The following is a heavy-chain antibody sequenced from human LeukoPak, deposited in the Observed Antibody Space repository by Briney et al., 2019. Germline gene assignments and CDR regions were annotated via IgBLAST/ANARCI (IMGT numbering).Heavy chain of an antibody. J-gene: IGHJ5*02. CDR3: ARGKYYYDSSGYSPNWFDA. Sequence: SETLSLTCPVSGYSISSGYYWGWIRQPPGKGLERIGSIYHSGSTYYNPSLKSRVTISVDTSKNQFSLKLSSVTAADTAVYYCARGKYYYDSSGYSPNWFDAWGQGTLVTVSS. CDR2: IYHSGST. V-gene: IGHV4-38-2*02. CDR1: GYSISSGYY. D-gene: IGHD3-22*01.